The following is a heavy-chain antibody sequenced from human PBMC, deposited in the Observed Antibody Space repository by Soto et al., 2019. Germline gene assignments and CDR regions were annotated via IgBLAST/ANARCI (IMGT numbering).Heavy chain of an antibody. D-gene: IGHD1-1*01. CDR2: ISAYNGNT. J-gene: IGHJ4*02. V-gene: IGHV1-18*01. CDR3: ARDTRWNDESTPDY. CDR1: GYTFTSYG. Sequence: QVELVESGAEVNKPGASVEVSCKASGYTFTSYGISWVRQAPGQGLEWMGWISAYNGNTNYAQKLQGRVTMTTDTPTSTAYMELRSLRSADTAVYYCARDTRWNDESTPDYWGQGTMVTVSS.